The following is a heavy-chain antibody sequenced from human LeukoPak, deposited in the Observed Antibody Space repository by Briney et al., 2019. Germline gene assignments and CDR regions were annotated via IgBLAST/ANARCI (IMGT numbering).Heavy chain of an antibody. J-gene: IGHJ4*02. CDR2: INHSGST. Sequence: SETLPLTCAVYGGSFSGYYWSWIRQPPGKGLEWIGEINHSGSTNYNPSLKSRVTISVDTSKNQFSLKLSSVTAADTAVYYCARVVVAANFDYWGQGTLVTVSS. D-gene: IGHD2-15*01. V-gene: IGHV4-34*01. CDR3: ARVVVAANFDY. CDR1: GGSFSGYY.